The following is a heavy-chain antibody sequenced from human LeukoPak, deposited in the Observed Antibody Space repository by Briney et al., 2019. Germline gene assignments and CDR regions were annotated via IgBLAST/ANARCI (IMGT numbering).Heavy chain of an antibody. CDR2: ISSSGTTI. D-gene: IGHD3-22*01. CDR3: ARDSHYDSAG. CDR1: GFTSSDYY. J-gene: IGHJ4*02. Sequence: GGSLRLSCAASGFTSSDYYMSWIRQAPGKGLEWVSYISSSGTTIYYADPVKGRFTFSRDHAKNSLYLHMNSLSAEDTAVYYCARDSHYDSAGWGQGILVTVSS. V-gene: IGHV3-11*04.